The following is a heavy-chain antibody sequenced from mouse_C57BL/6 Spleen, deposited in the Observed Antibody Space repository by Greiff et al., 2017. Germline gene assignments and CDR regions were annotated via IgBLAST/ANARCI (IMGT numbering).Heavy chain of an antibody. J-gene: IGHJ4*01. CDR3: ARGTYGYDAMDY. Sequence: EVNVVESGGGLVKPGGSLKLSCAASGFTFSSYAMSWVRQTPEKRLEWVATISDGGSYTYYPDNVKGRFTISRDNAKNNLYLQMSHLKSEDTAMYYCARGTYGYDAMDYWGQGTSVTVSS. D-gene: IGHD1-1*02. CDR1: GFTFSSYA. V-gene: IGHV5-4*03. CDR2: ISDGGSYT.